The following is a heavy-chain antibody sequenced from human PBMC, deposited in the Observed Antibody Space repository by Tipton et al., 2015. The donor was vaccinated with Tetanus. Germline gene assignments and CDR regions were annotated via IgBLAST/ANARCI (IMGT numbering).Heavy chain of an antibody. D-gene: IGHD3-10*01. Sequence: LRPSCTVSGGSISSGGYYWSWIRQHPGKGLEWIGYIYYSGSTYYNPSLKSRVTISVDTSKNQFSLKLSSVTAADTAVYYCARVGYYYGSGSSYGMDVWGQGTLVTVSS. J-gene: IGHJ6*02. CDR3: ARVGYYYGSGSSYGMDV. CDR2: IYYSGST. CDR1: GGSISSGGYY. V-gene: IGHV4-31*02.